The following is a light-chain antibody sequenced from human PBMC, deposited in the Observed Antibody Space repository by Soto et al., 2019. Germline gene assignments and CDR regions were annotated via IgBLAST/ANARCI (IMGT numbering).Light chain of an antibody. CDR1: SSDVGRYNL. V-gene: IGLV2-23*02. CDR3: CSYAGSSTFVV. CDR2: EVT. J-gene: IGLJ2*01. Sequence: QSALTQPASVSGSPGQSITISCTGTSSDVGRYNLVSWYQRHPGKAPKLLLYEVTKRPSGISNRFSGSKSGNTASLTISGLQAEDEADYYCCSYAGSSTFVVFGGGTKVTVL.